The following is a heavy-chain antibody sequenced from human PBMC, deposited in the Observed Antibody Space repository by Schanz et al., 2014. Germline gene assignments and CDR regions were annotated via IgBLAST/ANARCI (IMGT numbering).Heavy chain of an antibody. CDR3: VRDELLWFGEVLSLDY. CDR2: ISGSGGST. J-gene: IGHJ4*02. Sequence: EVPLVQSGGCLVQPGGSLRLSCAASGFTFSSYAMSWVRQAPGKGLEWVSAISGSGGSTYYADSVKGRFTISRDNSKNTLYLQMKSLRAEDTALYYCVRDELLWFGEVLSLDYWGQGALVTVSS. CDR1: GFTFSSYA. D-gene: IGHD3-10*01. V-gene: IGHV3-23*04.